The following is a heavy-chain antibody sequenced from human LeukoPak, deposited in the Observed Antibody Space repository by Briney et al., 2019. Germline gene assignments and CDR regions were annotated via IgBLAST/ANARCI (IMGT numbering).Heavy chain of an antibody. CDR2: INPNSGGT. CDR3: ARDLDVQLWSAFFDY. J-gene: IGHJ4*02. CDR1: GYTFTGYY. D-gene: IGHD5-18*01. Sequence: ASVKVSCKASGYTFTGYYMHWVRQAPGQGLEWMGWINPNSGGTNYAQKFQGRVTMTRDTSISTAYMELSRLRSDDTAVYYCARDLDVQLWSAFFDYWGQGTLVTVSS. V-gene: IGHV1-2*02.